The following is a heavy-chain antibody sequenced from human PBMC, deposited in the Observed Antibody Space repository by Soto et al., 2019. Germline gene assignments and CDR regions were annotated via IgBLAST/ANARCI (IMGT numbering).Heavy chain of an antibody. CDR1: GYTFTGYY. Sequence: QVQLVQSGAEVKKPGASVKVSCKASGYTFTGYYMHWVRQAPGQGLEWMGWINPNSGGTNYVQKFQGRVTMIRDTSISTADMELSRLRSDDTAVYYCARDFSEAGVNWFDPWGQGTLVTVSS. CDR2: INPNSGGT. J-gene: IGHJ5*02. V-gene: IGHV1-2*02. CDR3: ARDFSEAGVNWFDP. D-gene: IGHD6-19*01.